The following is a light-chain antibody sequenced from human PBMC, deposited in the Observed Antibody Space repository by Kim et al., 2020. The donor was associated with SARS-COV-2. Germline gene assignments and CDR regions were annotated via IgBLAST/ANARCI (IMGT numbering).Light chain of an antibody. CDR1: QIVNTN. J-gene: IGKJ2*03. CDR3: QQYGSWPQS. V-gene: IGKV3-15*01. Sequence: EVLMTQSPATLSVFPGERVTLSCRASQIVNTNVAWYQQRRGQAPRLLIYHASTRATGVPIRFSGSGSGTDFTLSISSLQSEDLGFYFCQQYGSWPQSFGQGTKLEI. CDR2: HAS.